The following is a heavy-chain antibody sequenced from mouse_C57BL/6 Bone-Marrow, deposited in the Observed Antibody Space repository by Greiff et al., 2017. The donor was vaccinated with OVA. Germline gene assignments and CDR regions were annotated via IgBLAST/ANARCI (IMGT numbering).Heavy chain of an antibody. Sequence: VQLQQSGAELVRPGTSVKVSCKASGYAFTNYLIEWVKQRPGQGLEWIGVINPGSGGTNYNEKFKGKATLTADKSSSTAYMQLSSLTSEDSAVYFCARRYYYGSSYRYFDVWGTETTVTVSS. CDR2: INPGSGGT. J-gene: IGHJ1*03. D-gene: IGHD1-1*01. CDR1: GYAFTNYL. V-gene: IGHV1-54*01. CDR3: ARRYYYGSSYRYFDV.